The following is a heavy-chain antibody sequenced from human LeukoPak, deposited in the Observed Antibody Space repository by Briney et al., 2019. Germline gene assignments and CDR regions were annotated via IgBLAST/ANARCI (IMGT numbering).Heavy chain of an antibody. V-gene: IGHV3-7*01. Sequence: PGRSLRLSCAASGFTFSSDWMTWVRQAPGKGLEWLANIKEDGSEKYYVDSVKGRFTISRDNAKNSLYLQMNSLRAEDTAVYYCARHRGCHYWGQGTLVTVSS. D-gene: IGHD3-10*01. CDR3: ARHRGCHY. CDR1: GFTFSSDW. J-gene: IGHJ4*02. CDR2: IKEDGSEK.